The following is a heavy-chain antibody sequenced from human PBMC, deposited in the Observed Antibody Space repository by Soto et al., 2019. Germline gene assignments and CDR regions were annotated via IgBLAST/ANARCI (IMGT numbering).Heavy chain of an antibody. Sequence: TLSLTCTVSGGSISSGDYYWSWIRQPPGKGLEWIGYIYYSGSTNYNPSLKSRVTISVDTSKNQFSLKLSSVTAADTAVYYCARDRGYGGNSGLYYYYGMDVWGQGTTVTVSS. CDR3: ARDRGYGGNSGLYYYYGMDV. CDR2: IYYSGST. J-gene: IGHJ6*02. CDR1: GGSISSGDYY. D-gene: IGHD5-12*01. V-gene: IGHV4-30-4*01.